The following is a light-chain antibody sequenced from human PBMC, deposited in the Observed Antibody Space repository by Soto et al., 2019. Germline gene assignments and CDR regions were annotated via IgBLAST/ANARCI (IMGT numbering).Light chain of an antibody. J-gene: IGKJ1*01. CDR3: QQYGSSPWT. Sequence: EIGLTQSPGTLSLSPGERATLSCRASQSVSSSYLAWYQQKPGQAPRLLIYGASSRATGIPDRFSGSGSGTDFSLTISRLEPEDVAVYYCQQYGSSPWTFGQGTKVEIK. CDR2: GAS. V-gene: IGKV3-20*01. CDR1: QSVSSSY.